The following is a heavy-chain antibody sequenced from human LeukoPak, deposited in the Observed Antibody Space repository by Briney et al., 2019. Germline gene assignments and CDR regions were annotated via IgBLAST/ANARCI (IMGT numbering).Heavy chain of an antibody. V-gene: IGHV4-39*07. CDR2: IYYSGIT. D-gene: IGHD4-17*01. J-gene: IGHJ4*02. CDR3: ARVLHVSDYGDYHLDY. Sequence: SETLSLTCTVSGGSISSTSYYWGWIRQPPGKGLEWIGSIYYSGITYYSPSLKSRVTISVDTSMNQFSLNLSSVTAADTAVYYCARVLHVSDYGDYHLDYWGQGTLVTVSS. CDR1: GGSISSTSYY.